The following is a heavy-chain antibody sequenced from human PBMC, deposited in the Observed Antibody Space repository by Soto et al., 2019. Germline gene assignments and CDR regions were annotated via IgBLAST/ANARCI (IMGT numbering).Heavy chain of an antibody. CDR1: GGSITTYY. Sequence: SETLSLTCSVSGGSITTYYWSWIRQPPGKGLEWIGYIYYSGNTNYNPSLESRVTISVDTSKNQFSLRLTSVTAADTAVYYCAGAAKRYNWFDPWGQGTLVTVSS. V-gene: IGHV4-59*01. CDR3: AGAAKRYNWFDP. D-gene: IGHD5-18*01. J-gene: IGHJ5*02. CDR2: IYYSGNT.